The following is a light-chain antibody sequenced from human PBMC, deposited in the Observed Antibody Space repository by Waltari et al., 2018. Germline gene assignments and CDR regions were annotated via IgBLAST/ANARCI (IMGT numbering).Light chain of an antibody. Sequence: DIVMTQSPDSLAVSLGERATINCKSSQSVLYNSNNKNYLAWYQQKPGQPPKLLLYWASTRESGVPDRFSGSGSGTDFTLTISSLQAEDVAVYYCQQYYDMPPTFGQGTKVEVK. CDR2: WAS. V-gene: IGKV4-1*01. CDR3: QQYYDMPPT. CDR1: QSVLYNSNNKNY. J-gene: IGKJ1*01.